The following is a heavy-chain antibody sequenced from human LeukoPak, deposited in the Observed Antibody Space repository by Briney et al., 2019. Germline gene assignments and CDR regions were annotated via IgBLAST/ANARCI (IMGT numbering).Heavy chain of an antibody. J-gene: IGHJ4*02. CDR2: IYHSGST. Sequence: SETLSLTGTVSGVSISTYYWNWIRQPPGKGLEWIGYIYHSGSTYYNPSLKSRVTISVDTSKNQFSLKLSSVTAADTAVYYCARGGGESDYFDYWGQGTLVTVSS. CDR1: GVSISTYY. CDR3: ARGGGESDYFDY. D-gene: IGHD2-21*01. V-gene: IGHV4-4*09.